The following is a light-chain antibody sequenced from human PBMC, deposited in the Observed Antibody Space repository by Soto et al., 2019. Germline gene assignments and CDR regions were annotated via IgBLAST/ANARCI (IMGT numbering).Light chain of an antibody. CDR3: QSYDNSPSAYV. Sequence: QSVLTQPPSVSGAPGQRVTISCTGSSSNIGADHDVHWYQQFPGMAPKLLIYGNTNRPSGVPDRFSGSRSATSASLAITGLQPEDEADYYCQSYDNSPSAYVFGTGTKGTVL. J-gene: IGLJ1*01. V-gene: IGLV1-40*01. CDR2: GNT. CDR1: SSNIGADHD.